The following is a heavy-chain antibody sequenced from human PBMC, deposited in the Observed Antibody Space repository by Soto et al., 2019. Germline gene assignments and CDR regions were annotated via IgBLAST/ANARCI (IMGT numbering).Heavy chain of an antibody. V-gene: IGHV1-69*02. D-gene: IGHD3-10*01. CDR3: ASSYGSGYRAFDY. Sequence: QVQLVQSGAEVKKPGSSVKVSCKASGDTFSFYSINWVRQAPGLGLEWMGRINPILRMSNYAQRFQGRVTMTAVKSTSTAYMELSSLRSEDTAMYYCASSYGSGYRAFDYWGQGALVTVSS. CDR2: INPILRMS. CDR1: GDTFSFYS. J-gene: IGHJ4*02.